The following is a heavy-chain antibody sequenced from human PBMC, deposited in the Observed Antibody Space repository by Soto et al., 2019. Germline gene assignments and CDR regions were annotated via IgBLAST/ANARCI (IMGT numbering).Heavy chain of an antibody. D-gene: IGHD4-17*01. CDR2: ISYDGSNK. J-gene: IGHJ4*02. V-gene: IGHV3-30*18. CDR1: GFTFSSYG. Sequence: QVQLVESGGGVVQPGRSLRLSCAASGFTFSSYGMHWVRQAPGKGLEWVAVISYDGSNKYYADSVKGRFTISRDNSKNTVYLQMNSLRDEDTAVYYWEKQNGKDYGDYGRALGYWGQGTLVTVSS. CDR3: EKQNGKDYGDYGRALGY.